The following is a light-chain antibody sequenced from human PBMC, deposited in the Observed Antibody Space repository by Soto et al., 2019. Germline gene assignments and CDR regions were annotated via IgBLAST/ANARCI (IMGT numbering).Light chain of an antibody. CDR3: CSYVGSRAVV. CDR2: EVS. Sequence: QSALTQPPSASGSPGQSVTISCTGTSSDVGGYNYVSWYQQHPGKAPKLMIYEVSKRPSGVPDRFSGSKSGNTASLTVSGLQAEDEADYYCCSYVGSRAVVFGGGTKLTVL. J-gene: IGLJ2*01. CDR1: SSDVGGYNY. V-gene: IGLV2-8*01.